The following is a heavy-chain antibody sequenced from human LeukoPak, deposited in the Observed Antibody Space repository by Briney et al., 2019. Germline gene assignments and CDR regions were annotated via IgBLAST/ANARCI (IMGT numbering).Heavy chain of an antibody. V-gene: IGHV4-39*01. CDR1: GGSISSRSYY. CDR2: IYYSGST. CDR3: AINYDYVWGSF. D-gene: IGHD3-16*01. J-gene: IGHJ4*02. Sequence: SETLSLTCTVSGGSISSRSYYWGWIRQPPGKGLEWIGSIYYSGSTYYNPSLKSRVTISVDTSKNQFSLKLSSVTSADTAVYYCAINYDYVWGSFWGQGTLVTVSS.